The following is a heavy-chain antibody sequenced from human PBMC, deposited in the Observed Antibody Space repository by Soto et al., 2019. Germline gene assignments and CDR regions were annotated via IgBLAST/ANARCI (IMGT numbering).Heavy chain of an antibody. J-gene: IGHJ4*02. Sequence: SGGSLRLSCAASGFTFSSYAMHWVRQAPGKGLEWVAVISYDGSNKYYADSVKGRFTISRDNSKNTLYLQMNSLRAEDTAVYYCARDPAQLVTYYYDSSGYSGLDYWGQGTLVTVSS. CDR2: ISYDGSNK. CDR3: ARDPAQLVTYYYDSSGYSGLDY. CDR1: GFTFSSYA. D-gene: IGHD3-22*01. V-gene: IGHV3-30-3*01.